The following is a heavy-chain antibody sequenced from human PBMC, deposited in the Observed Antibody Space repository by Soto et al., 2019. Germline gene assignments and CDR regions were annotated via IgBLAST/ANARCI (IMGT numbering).Heavy chain of an antibody. CDR1: GGSITSGGYS. D-gene: IGHD6-13*01. CDR3: ARDDPYSSLDY. CDR2: IYYSGST. V-gene: IGHV4-30-4*01. J-gene: IGHJ4*02. Sequence: PSETLSLTCAVSGGSITSGGYSWSWIRQPPGKGLEWIGYIYYSGSTYYNPSLKSRVTISVDTSKNQFSLKLSSVTAADTAVYYCARDDPYSSLDYWGQGTLVTVSS.